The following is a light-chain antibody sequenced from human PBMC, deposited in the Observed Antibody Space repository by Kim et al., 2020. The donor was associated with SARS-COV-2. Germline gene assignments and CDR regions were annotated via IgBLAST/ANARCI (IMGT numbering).Light chain of an antibody. Sequence: QSALTQPPSASGSPGQSVTISCAGTSSDVGGSNYVSWYQQHPGRAPKLMIFEVNKRPSGVPDRFSGSKSGNTASLTVSGLQAEDEANYFCSSYAGSNNVVFGGGTKLTVL. J-gene: IGLJ2*01. CDR1: SSDVGGSNY. V-gene: IGLV2-8*01. CDR3: SSYAGSNNVV. CDR2: EVN.